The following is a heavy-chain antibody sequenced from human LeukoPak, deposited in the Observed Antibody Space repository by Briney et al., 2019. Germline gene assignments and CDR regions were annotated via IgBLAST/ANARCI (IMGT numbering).Heavy chain of an antibody. CDR2: IYHSGST. V-gene: IGHV4-59*12. CDR3: ARGVIPSALGY. Sequence: PSETLSLTCTVSGGSISFYYWSWIRQPAGKGLEWIGEIYHSGSTNYNPSLKSRVTISVDKSKNQFSLKLSSVTAADTAVYYCARGVIPSALGYWGQGTLVTVSS. D-gene: IGHD3-16*02. CDR1: GGSISFYY. J-gene: IGHJ4*02.